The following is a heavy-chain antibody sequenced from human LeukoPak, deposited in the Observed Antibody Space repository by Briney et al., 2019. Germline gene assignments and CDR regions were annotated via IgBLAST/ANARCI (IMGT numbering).Heavy chain of an antibody. CDR1: GYTFTSYG. CDR2: ISAYNGNT. CDR3: ARVSEYYGYNWFDP. V-gene: IGHV1-18*01. D-gene: IGHD2/OR15-2a*01. J-gene: IGHJ5*02. Sequence: GASVKVSCKASGYTFTSYGISWVRQAPGQGLEWMGWISAYNGNTNYAQKLQGRVTMTTDTSTSTAYMELRSLRSDDTAVYYCARVSEYYGYNWFDPWGQGTLVTVSS.